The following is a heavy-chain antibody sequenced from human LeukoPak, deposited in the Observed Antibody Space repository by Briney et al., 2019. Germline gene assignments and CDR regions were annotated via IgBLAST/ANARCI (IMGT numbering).Heavy chain of an antibody. D-gene: IGHD4-11*01. V-gene: IGHV1-18*01. CDR1: GYTFTSYG. Sequence: ASVKVSCTASGYTFTSYGISWVRQAPGQGLEWMGWISAYNGNTNYAQNFQGRVTMTTDTSTSTAYLELRSLRSDDTAVYYCASGEAVIPYYYYGMDVWGQGTTVTVSS. J-gene: IGHJ6*02. CDR2: ISAYNGNT. CDR3: ASGEAVIPYYYYGMDV.